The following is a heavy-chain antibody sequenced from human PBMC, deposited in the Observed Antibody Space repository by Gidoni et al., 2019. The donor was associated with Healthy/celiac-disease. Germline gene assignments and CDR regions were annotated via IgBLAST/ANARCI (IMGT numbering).Heavy chain of an antibody. D-gene: IGHD2-2*01. V-gene: IGHV4-39*01. CDR1: DGSISSRTYS. Sequence: QLQLQKSGPGLVKPSETLSLTCTVSDGSISSRTYSWGWVRQPPGKGLAWSGTIFHSGNTYYNPSLKSRVTISVDTSKSQFSLRLSSVTAADTAVYHCARRDVEDEFSRSPFDYWGQGTLVTVSS. J-gene: IGHJ4*02. CDR2: IFHSGNT. CDR3: ARRDVEDEFSRSPFDY.